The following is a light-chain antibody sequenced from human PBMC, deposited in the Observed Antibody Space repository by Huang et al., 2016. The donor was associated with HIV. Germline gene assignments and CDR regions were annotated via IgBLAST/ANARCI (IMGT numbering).Light chain of an antibody. V-gene: IGKV1-39*01. CDR3: QQSYSNPRMYT. J-gene: IGKJ2*01. CDR1: QSMIIY. Sequence: DIQMTQSPSSLSASVGDRVTISCRASQSMIIYLNWYHQRPGRAPKLLIYSTSNLQSGVPSRFSGSGSGTNFTLTISSLQPEDFATYYCQQSYSNPRMYTFGQGTKLEIK. CDR2: STS.